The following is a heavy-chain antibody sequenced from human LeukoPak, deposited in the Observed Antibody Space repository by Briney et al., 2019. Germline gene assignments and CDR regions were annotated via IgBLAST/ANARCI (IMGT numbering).Heavy chain of an antibody. J-gene: IGHJ4*02. CDR3: ARSKSSSHHFDY. CDR1: GGSFSGYY. CDR2: IYYSGST. Sequence: SETLSLTCAVYGGSFSGYYWSWIRQPPGKGLEWIGSIYYSGSTYYNPSLKSRVTISVDTSKNQFSLKLSSVTAADTAVYYCARSKSSSHHFDYWGQGTLVTVSS. D-gene: IGHD6-6*01. V-gene: IGHV4-34*01.